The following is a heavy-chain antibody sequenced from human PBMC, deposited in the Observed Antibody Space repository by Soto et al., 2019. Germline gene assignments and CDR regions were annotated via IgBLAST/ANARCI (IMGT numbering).Heavy chain of an antibody. CDR2: ISYDGSNK. V-gene: IGHV3-30*18. Sequence: QVQLVESGGGVVQPGRSLRLSCAASGFTFSSYGMHWVRQAPGKGLEWVAVISYDGSNKYYADSVKGRFTISRDNSKNTVELEMNSLRGEGTGVYYCAKDFLVTAMCPDFDYWGQGTLVTVSS. CDR1: GFTFSSYG. D-gene: IGHD2-21*02. CDR3: AKDFLVTAMCPDFDY. J-gene: IGHJ4*02.